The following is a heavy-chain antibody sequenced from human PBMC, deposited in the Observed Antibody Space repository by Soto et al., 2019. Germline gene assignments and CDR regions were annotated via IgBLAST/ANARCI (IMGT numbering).Heavy chain of an antibody. CDR2: IYYSGST. V-gene: IGHV4-59*01. J-gene: IGHJ4*02. Sequence: SETLSLTCTVSGGSISSYYWSWIRQPPGKGLEWIGYIYYSGSTYYNPSLKSRVTISVDTSKNQFSLKLSSVTAADTAVYYCARSWGYYFDYWGQGTLVTVSS. CDR1: GGSISSYY. CDR3: ARSWGYYFDY. D-gene: IGHD3-16*01.